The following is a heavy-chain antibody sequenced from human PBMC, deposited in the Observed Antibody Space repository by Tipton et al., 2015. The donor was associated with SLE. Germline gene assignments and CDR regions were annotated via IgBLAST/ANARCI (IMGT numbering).Heavy chain of an antibody. D-gene: IGHD4-17*01. CDR3: ATMGGSGDYDY. CDR1: GGSISSSSYY. CDR2: IYYSGST. V-gene: IGHV4-39*07. Sequence: TLSLTCTVSGGSISSSSYYWGWIRQPPGKGLEWIGSIYYSGSTYYNPSLKSRVTISVDTSKNQFSLKLSSVTAADTAVYYCATMGGSGDYDYWGQGTLVTVSS. J-gene: IGHJ4*02.